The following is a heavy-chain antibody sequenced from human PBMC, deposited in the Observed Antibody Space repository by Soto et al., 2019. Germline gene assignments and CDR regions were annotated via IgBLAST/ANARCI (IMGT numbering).Heavy chain of an antibody. D-gene: IGHD3-3*01. Sequence: GAAVKVSCKASGYTFTGYYMHWVRQAPGQGLEGMGWINPNSGGTNYEQKFQGWVTMTRDTSISTAYMELSRLRPDDTAVYYCARTGITIFGVARAGMDVWGQGTTVTVSS. CDR3: ARTGITIFGVARAGMDV. CDR2: INPNSGGT. V-gene: IGHV1-2*04. J-gene: IGHJ6*02. CDR1: GYTFTGYY.